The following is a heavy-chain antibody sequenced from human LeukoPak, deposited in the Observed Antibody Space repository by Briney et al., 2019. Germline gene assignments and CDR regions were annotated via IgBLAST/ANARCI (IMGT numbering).Heavy chain of an antibody. V-gene: IGHV3-73*01. CDR3: TRSNSDY. CDR2: IRSKANNYAT. D-gene: IGHD4-23*01. J-gene: IGHJ4*02. Sequence: GGSLRLSRAASGFTFSGSAMHWVRQASGKGLEWVGRIRSKANNYATGYAASVKGRFTISRDDSKNTAYLQMNSLKTEDTAVYYCTRSNSDYWGQGTLVTVSS. CDR1: GFTFSGSA.